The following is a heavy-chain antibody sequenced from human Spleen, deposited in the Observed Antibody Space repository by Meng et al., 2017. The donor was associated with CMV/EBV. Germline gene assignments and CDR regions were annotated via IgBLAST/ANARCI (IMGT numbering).Heavy chain of an antibody. CDR1: GFSFSSSGEG. V-gene: IGHV2-5*01. J-gene: IGHJ4*02. CDR3: ARKFPTSDDYDY. Sequence: FSGFSFSSSGEGVGWIRQPPGKALEWLALIYGNSDERYSSSLKNRLTITKDTSKDQVILTMTYMAPVDTATYYCARKFPTSDDYDYWGQGTLVTVSS. CDR2: IYGNSDE.